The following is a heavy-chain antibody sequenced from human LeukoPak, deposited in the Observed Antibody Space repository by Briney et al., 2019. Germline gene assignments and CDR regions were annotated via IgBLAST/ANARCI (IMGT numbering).Heavy chain of an antibody. J-gene: IGHJ6*02. CDR2: INPNSGGT. Sequence: GASVKVSCKASGYTFTGYYMHWVRQAPGQGLEWMGWINPNSGGTNYAQKFQGWVTMTRDTSISTAYMELSRLRSDDTAVYYCARDLQRLGLPSYYYYGMDVWGQGTTVTVSS. CDR1: GYTFTGYY. D-gene: IGHD6-19*01. CDR3: ARDLQRLGLPSYYYYGMDV. V-gene: IGHV1-2*04.